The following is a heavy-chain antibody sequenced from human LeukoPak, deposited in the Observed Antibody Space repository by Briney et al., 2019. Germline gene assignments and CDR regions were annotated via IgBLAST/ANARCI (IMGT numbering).Heavy chain of an antibody. D-gene: IGHD6-19*01. CDR1: GFTFNTYA. V-gene: IGHV3-23*01. CDR2: ICGSGGCT. J-gene: IGHJ4*02. CDR3: AKTTVGYSSGRYPGWPADC. Sequence: PGGSLRLSCEASGFTFNTYAIYWVRQAPGKGLEWVSGICGSGGCTYYADSVEGRFTISRDNSKNTVYPQMNSLTADDTAVYYCAKTTVGYSSGRYPGWPADCWGQGTLVTVSS.